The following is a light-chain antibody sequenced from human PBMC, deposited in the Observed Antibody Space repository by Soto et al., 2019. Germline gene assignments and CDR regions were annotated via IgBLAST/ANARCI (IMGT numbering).Light chain of an antibody. CDR1: TSNIGSNS. V-gene: IGLV1-44*01. CDR2: NDD. Sequence: QSVLTQPPSAAATPGQRVTISCSGSTSNIGSNSVHWYQQLPGTAPKLLIYNDDQRPSGVPDRFSGSKSGTSASLAISGLQSEDEADYYCAAWDDSVIGPLWVFGGGTQLTVL. J-gene: IGLJ3*02. CDR3: AAWDDSVIGPLWV.